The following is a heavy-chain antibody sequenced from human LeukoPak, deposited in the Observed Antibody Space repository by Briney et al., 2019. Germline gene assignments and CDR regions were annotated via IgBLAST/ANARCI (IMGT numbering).Heavy chain of an antibody. D-gene: IGHD2-15*01. J-gene: IGHJ4*02. CDR1: GGSINTYF. Sequence: SQTLSLTCTVSGGSINTYFWTWIRQPPGKGLEWIGYMYDTGSTSYNPSLKSRVTISVDTSKNHFSLKLSSVTAADTAMYYCARGTPQWYFDYWGQGTLVTVSS. CDR3: ARGTPQWYFDY. CDR2: MYDTGST. V-gene: IGHV4-59*01.